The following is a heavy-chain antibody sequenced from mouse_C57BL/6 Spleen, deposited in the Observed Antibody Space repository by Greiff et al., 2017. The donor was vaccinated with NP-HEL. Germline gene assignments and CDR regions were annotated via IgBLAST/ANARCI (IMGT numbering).Heavy chain of an antibody. V-gene: IGHV5-6*01. CDR3: ARHRSDFDY. CDR1: GFTFSSYG. J-gene: IGHJ2*01. Sequence: EVQLVESGGDLVKPGGSLKLSCAASGFTFSSYGMSWVRQTPDKRLEWVATISSGGSYTYYPDSVKGRFTISRDNAKNTLYLQMSSLKSEDTAMYYCARHRSDFDYWGQGTTLTVSS. CDR2: ISSGGSYT. D-gene: IGHD2-14*01.